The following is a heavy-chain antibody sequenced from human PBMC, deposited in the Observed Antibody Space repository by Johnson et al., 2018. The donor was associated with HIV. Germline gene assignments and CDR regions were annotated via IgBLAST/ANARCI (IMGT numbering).Heavy chain of an antibody. CDR2: IGTAGDT. Sequence: VQLVESGGGSVQRGGSLRLSCAASGFTFSSYDMHWVRQATGKGLEWVSAIGTAGDTYYPGSVKGRFTISRENAKNSLYLQMNSLRAGDTAVYYCARGVPFGVVRLGYRAFDIWGQGTMVTVSS. CDR3: ARGVPFGVVRLGYRAFDI. V-gene: IGHV3-13*01. D-gene: IGHD3-3*01. J-gene: IGHJ3*02. CDR1: GFTFSSYD.